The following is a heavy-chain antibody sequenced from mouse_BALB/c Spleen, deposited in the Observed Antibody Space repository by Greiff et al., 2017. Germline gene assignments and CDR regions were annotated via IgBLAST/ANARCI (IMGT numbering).Heavy chain of an antibody. Sequence: VKLMESGPGLVAPSQSLSITCTVSGFSLTGYGVNWVRQPPGKGLEWLGMIWGDGSTDYNSALKSRLSISKDNSKSQVFLKMNSLQTDDTARYYCARVGYYYGSSYGGYAMDYWGQGTSVTVSS. CDR2: IWGDGST. V-gene: IGHV2-6-7*01. CDR1: GFSLTGYG. D-gene: IGHD1-1*01. J-gene: IGHJ4*01. CDR3: ARVGYYYGSSYGGYAMDY.